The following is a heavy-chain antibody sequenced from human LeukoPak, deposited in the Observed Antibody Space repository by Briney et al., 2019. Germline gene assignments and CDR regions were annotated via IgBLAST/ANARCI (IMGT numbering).Heavy chain of an antibody. D-gene: IGHD6-13*01. CDR2: IYYSGST. CDR1: GGSINSYY. J-gene: IGHJ4*02. CDR3: ARGMTAAAGTGVDY. V-gene: IGHV4-59*01. Sequence: SETLSLTCTVSGGSINSYYWSWIRQPPGKGLEWIGYIYYSGSTNYNPSLKSRVTISVDTSKNQFSLKLSSVTAADTAVYYCARGMTAAAGTGVDYWGQGTLVTVSS.